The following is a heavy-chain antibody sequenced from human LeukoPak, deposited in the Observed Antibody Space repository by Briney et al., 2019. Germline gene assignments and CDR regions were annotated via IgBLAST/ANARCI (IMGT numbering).Heavy chain of an antibody. Sequence: PGGSLRLSCSGSGFTFSSYPMHWVRQAPGKGLEYVSAISFDGGSVYYADSVKGRFTMSRDNPKNTLYLQMSSLRVEDTAVYYCVKALYDSGGYYYAYWGQGTLVTVPS. CDR1: GFTFSSYP. D-gene: IGHD3-22*01. CDR3: VKALYDSGGYYYAY. V-gene: IGHV3-64D*06. CDR2: ISFDGGSV. J-gene: IGHJ4*02.